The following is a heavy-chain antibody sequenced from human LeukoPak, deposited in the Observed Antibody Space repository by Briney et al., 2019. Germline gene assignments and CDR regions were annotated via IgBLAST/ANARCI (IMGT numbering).Heavy chain of an antibody. D-gene: IGHD1-1*01. CDR1: GFTVNSNY. Sequence: GGSLRLSCAASGFTVNSNYMNWVRQAPGKGLEWVSVIYSGGSTYYADSVKGRFTISRDNSKNTLYLQMSSLRAEDTAVYYCARDLTTWGAFDIWGQGTMVTVSS. J-gene: IGHJ3*02. V-gene: IGHV3-53*01. CDR2: IYSGGST. CDR3: ARDLTTWGAFDI.